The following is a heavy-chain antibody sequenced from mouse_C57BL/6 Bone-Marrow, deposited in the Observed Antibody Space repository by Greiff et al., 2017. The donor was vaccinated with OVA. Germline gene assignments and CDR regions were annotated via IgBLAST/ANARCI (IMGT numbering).Heavy chain of an antibody. CDR2: IYPRSGNT. CDR1: GYTFTSYG. V-gene: IGHV1-81*01. J-gene: IGHJ2*01. CDR3: ARNEDYGSSYFDY. D-gene: IGHD1-1*01. Sequence: QVQLKESGAELARPGASVKLSCKASGYTFTSYGISWVKQRTGQGLEWIGEIYPRSGNTYYNEKFKGKATLTADKSSSTAYMERRSLTSEDSAVYFGARNEDYGSSYFDYWGQGTTLTVSS.